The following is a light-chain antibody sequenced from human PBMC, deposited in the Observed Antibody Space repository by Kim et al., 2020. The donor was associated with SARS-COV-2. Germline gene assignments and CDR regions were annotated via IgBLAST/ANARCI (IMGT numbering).Light chain of an antibody. CDR2: RNN. Sequence: LTQPPSASGTPGQRVTISCSGSSSNIGSNYVYWYQQLPGTAPKLLIYRNNQRPSGVPDRFSGSKSGTSASLAISGLRSEDEADYYCAAWDDSLSGWVFGGGTKLTVL. J-gene: IGLJ3*02. CDR1: SSNIGSNY. V-gene: IGLV1-47*01. CDR3: AAWDDSLSGWV.